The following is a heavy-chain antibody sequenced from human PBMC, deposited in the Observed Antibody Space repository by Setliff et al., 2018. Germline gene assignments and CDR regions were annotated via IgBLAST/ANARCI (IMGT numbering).Heavy chain of an antibody. CDR2: IYYNGNT. J-gene: IGHJ4*02. D-gene: IGHD3-16*01. V-gene: IGHV4-39*07. Sequence: SETLSLTCTVSGDSISSSTYHWGWIRQSPGKGLEWIGNIYYNGNTNKNPSLKSRVTISVDTSRDQFSLRLSSVTAADTAMYYCARVRVVQGYYEFDYWGQGTRGTSPQ. CDR1: GDSISSSTYH. CDR3: ARVRVVQGYYEFDY.